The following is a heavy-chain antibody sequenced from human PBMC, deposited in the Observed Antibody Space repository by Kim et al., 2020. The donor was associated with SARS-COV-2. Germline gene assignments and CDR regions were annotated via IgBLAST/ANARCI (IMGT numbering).Heavy chain of an antibody. J-gene: IGHJ6*02. CDR3: ARDLAGTYYYYGMDV. V-gene: IGHV6-1*01. D-gene: IGHD6-19*01. Sequence: SMKSRITINPDTSKNQFSLQLNSVTPEDTAVYYCARDLAGTYYYYGMDVWGQGTTVTVSS.